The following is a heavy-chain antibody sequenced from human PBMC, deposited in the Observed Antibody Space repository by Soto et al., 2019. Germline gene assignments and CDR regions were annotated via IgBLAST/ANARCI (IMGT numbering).Heavy chain of an antibody. J-gene: IGHJ4*02. CDR2: TSYDGSNK. D-gene: IGHD3-3*01. V-gene: IGHV3-30-3*01. CDR3: AGVYYGGNSVNNY. Sequence: QVQLVESGGGVVQPGRSLRLSCAGSGFTFSSYALSWVRQAPGKGLESVAATSYDGSNKYYADSVKGRFIISRDNSKNTLDLQMNTLRAEDTAVYYCAGVYYGGNSVNNYWGQGTPVTVSS. CDR1: GFTFSSYA.